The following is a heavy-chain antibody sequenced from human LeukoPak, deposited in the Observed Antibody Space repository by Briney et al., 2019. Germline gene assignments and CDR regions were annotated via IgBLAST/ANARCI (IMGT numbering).Heavy chain of an antibody. V-gene: IGHV4-61*02. CDR2: IYTSGST. CDR3: ARVLNGEFDY. D-gene: IGHD4-17*01. CDR1: GGSISSGSYY. Sequence: SETLSLTCTVSGGSISSGSYYWSWIRQPAGKGLEWIGRIYTSGSTNYNPSLKSRVTISVDTSKNQFSLKLSSVTAADTAVYYCARVLNGEFDYWGQGTLVTVSS. J-gene: IGHJ4*02.